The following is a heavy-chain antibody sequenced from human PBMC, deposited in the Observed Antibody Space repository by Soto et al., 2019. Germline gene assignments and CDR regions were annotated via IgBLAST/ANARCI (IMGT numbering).Heavy chain of an antibody. D-gene: IGHD3-10*01. CDR3: AKNLPNMVRGVISLLTPGY. CDR2: ISYDGSNK. J-gene: IGHJ4*02. V-gene: IGHV3-30*18. Sequence: PGGSLKLSCAASGFTFSSYGMHWVRQAPGKGLEWVAVISYDGSNKYYADFVKGRFTISRDNSKNTLYLQMNSLRAEDTAVYYCAKNLPNMVRGVISLLTPGYWGQGTLVTVSS. CDR1: GFTFSSYG.